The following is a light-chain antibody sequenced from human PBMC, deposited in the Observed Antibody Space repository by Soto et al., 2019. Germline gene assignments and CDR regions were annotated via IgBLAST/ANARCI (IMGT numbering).Light chain of an antibody. CDR2: GAS. CDR1: QSVNDY. V-gene: IGKV3-11*01. Sequence: EIVLTQSAASLSLSPGERATLSCRASQSVNDYLAWYQQKPGQAPRLLIYGASNRATGIPLRFSGSGSGTDFTLTISSLEPEDFAVYYCQHRGRWPRTFGQGTKLEIK. CDR3: QHRGRWPRT. J-gene: IGKJ2*01.